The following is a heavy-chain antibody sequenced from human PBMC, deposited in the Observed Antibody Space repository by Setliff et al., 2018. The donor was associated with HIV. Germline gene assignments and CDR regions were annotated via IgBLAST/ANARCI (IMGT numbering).Heavy chain of an antibody. J-gene: IGHJ5*02. V-gene: IGHV5-51*01. D-gene: IGHD7-27*01. CDR1: GYTFSNYC. CDR3: ARNWGAPNQFDP. Sequence: GETLKISCKDSGYTFSNYCIAWVRQMPGKGLEWVGIIYPGNSDTTYSPSFQGQVTISADKSISTAYLQWSSLKASDTAMYYCARNWGAPNQFDPWGQGTLVTVSS. CDR2: IYPGNSDT.